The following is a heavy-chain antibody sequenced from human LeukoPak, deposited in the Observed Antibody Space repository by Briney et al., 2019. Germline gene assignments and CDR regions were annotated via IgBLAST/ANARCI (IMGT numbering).Heavy chain of an antibody. CDR2: IQSRNYGGTT. J-gene: IGHJ4*02. V-gene: IGHV3-49*04. D-gene: IGHD2-2*01. CDR3: TASDHLYCSSISCHFDY. CDR1: GFTFGDYG. Sequence: GGSLRLSCTASGFTFGDYGMSWVRQAPGKGLEWVGFIQSRNYGGTTQHAASVKGRFTISRDDSKSIAYLQMNSLKTEDTAVYYCTASDHLYCSSISCHFDYWGQGTLVTVSS.